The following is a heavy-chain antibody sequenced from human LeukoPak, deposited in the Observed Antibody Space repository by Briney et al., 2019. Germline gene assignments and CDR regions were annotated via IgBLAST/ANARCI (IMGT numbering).Heavy chain of an antibody. J-gene: IGHJ4*02. CDR2: ISGSGVST. CDR3: AKDEYGSGRYDY. CDR1: GFTFSSYA. D-gene: IGHD3-10*01. Sequence: GGSLRLSCAASGFTFSSYAMSWVRQAPGKGLEWVSAISGSGVSTYYADSVKGRFTISRDNSKNTLYLQMNSLRAEDTAVYYCAKDEYGSGRYDYWGQGTLVTVSS. V-gene: IGHV3-23*01.